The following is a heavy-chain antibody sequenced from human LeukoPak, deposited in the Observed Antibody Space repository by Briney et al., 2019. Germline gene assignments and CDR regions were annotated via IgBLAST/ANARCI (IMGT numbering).Heavy chain of an antibody. CDR3: ARGYSAGYFQH. CDR1: GGSISSYY. V-gene: IGHV4-34*01. Sequence: SETLSLTCTVSGGSISSYYWSWIRQPPGKGLEWIGEINHSGSTNYNPSLKSRVTMSVDTSKNQFSLKLSSVTAADTAVYYCARGYSAGYFQHWGQGTLVTVSS. CDR2: INHSGST. D-gene: IGHD4-11*01. J-gene: IGHJ1*01.